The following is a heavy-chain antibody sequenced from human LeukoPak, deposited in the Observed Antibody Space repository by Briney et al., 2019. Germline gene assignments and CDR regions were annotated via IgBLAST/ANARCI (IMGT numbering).Heavy chain of an antibody. V-gene: IGHV4-59*12. CDR2: IYYSGST. CDR3: ARGGHADSYGWLDP. CDR1: GGSISSYY. D-gene: IGHD5-18*01. J-gene: IGHJ5*02. Sequence: PSETLSLTCTVSGGSISSYYWNWIRQPPGKGLEWIGYIYYSGSTYYNPSLKSRVTISVDTSKNQFSLKLSSVTAADTAVYYCARGGHADSYGWLDPWGQGTLVTVSS.